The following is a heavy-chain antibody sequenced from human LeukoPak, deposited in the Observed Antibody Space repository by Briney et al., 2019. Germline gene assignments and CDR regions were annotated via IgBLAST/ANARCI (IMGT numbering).Heavy chain of an antibody. CDR3: ARGEVVTYFDY. CDR1: GYTFTSYG. D-gene: IGHD4-23*01. Sequence: ASVKVSCKASGYTFTSYGISWVRQAPGQGLEWMGGIIPIFGTANYAQKFQGRVTITADESTSTAYMELSSLRSEDTAVYYCARGEVVTYFDYWGQGTLVTVSS. CDR2: IIPIFGTA. V-gene: IGHV1-69*13. J-gene: IGHJ4*02.